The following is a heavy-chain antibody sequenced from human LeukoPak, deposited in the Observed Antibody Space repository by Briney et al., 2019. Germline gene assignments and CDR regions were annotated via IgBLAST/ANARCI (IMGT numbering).Heavy chain of an antibody. CDR1: GGTFSSYY. CDR2: INSNSGGT. CDR3: ARADIVGATPDFDY. V-gene: IGHV1-2*02. Sequence: ASVKVSCKASGGTFSSYYMNWVRQAPGQGLEWMGWINSNSGGTNYALKFQGSVTTTSDTSISTAYMELTGLRSDDTAVYYCARADIVGATPDFDYWGQGTLVTVSS. D-gene: IGHD1-26*01. J-gene: IGHJ4*02.